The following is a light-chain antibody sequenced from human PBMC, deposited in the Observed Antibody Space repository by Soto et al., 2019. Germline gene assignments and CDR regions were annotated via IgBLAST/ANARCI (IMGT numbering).Light chain of an antibody. J-gene: IGKJ3*01. Sequence: DIQMTQSPSSLSASVGDRVTITCRASQSIRNYLNWYQQTPGKDPKLLIYAASSLQSGVPSRFSGSGSGTDFTLTINSLQPEDFATYYCQQSYSTPFTFGPGTKVDIK. CDR3: QQSYSTPFT. CDR2: AAS. CDR1: QSIRNY. V-gene: IGKV1-39*01.